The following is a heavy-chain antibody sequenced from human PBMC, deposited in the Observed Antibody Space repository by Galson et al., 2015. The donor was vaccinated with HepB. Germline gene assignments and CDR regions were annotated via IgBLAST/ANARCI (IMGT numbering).Heavy chain of an antibody. J-gene: IGHJ6*02. V-gene: IGHV1-69*01. CDR3: ARDLVVVPAAIGGFSYYYGMDV. CDR1: GGSFSSYA. CDR2: ITPVFGTA. D-gene: IGHD2-2*01. Sequence: SCKASGGSFSSYAISWVRQAPGQGLDWMGGITPVFGTANYAQKFQGRVTITADESTSTAYMELSSLRSEDTAVYYCARDLVVVPAAIGGFSYYYGMDVWGQGTTVTVSS.